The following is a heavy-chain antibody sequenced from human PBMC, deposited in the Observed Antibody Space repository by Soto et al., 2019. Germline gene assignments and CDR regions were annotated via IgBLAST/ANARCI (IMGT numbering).Heavy chain of an antibody. V-gene: IGHV1-2*04. J-gene: IGHJ5*02. CDR2: GGT. D-gene: IGHD2-2*01. CDR3: ARAGAPIVVVPAAMGGLNWFDP. Sequence: GGTNYAQKFQGWVTMTRDTSISTAYMELSRLRSDDTAVYYCARAGAPIVVVPAAMGGLNWFDPWGQGTLVTVSS.